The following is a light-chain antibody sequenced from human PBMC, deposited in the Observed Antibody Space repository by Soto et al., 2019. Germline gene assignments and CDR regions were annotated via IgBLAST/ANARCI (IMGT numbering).Light chain of an antibody. CDR3: QKYNNWRT. J-gene: IGKJ1*01. V-gene: IGKV3-15*01. CDR1: QSVSSN. Sequence: EIVMTQSPATLSVSPGERATLSCRASQSVSSNLAWYQQKPGQAPRLLIYGASTRATGIPARFSGSGSGTEFSLTISSLPSEDFAVYYCQKYNNWRTFGQGTKVDIK. CDR2: GAS.